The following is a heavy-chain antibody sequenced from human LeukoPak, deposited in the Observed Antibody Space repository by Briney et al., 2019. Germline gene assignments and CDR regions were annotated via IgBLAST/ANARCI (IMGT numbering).Heavy chain of an antibody. D-gene: IGHD5/OR15-5a*01. CDR2: INSDGSST. CDR1: GFTFSSYW. V-gene: IGHV3-74*01. J-gene: IGHJ1*01. Sequence: QPGGSLRLSCAASGFTFSSYWMHWVRQAPGKGLVWVSRINSDGSSTSYADSVKGRFTISRDNAKNTLYLQMNSLRAEDTAVYYCARSTKYPAEYFQHWGQGTLVTASS. CDR3: ARSTKYPAEYFQH.